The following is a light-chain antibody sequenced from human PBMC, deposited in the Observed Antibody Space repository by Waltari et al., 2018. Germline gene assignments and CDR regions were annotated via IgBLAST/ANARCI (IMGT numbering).Light chain of an antibody. CDR1: SSDVGGYNY. J-gene: IGLJ2*01. Sequence: QSALTQPVSVSGSPGQSITISCTGTSSDVGGYNYVAWYQQHPNKAPKVIISDVAKLPFGVSNRFSGSKSGSTASLTISGLQTEDEAYYYCSSYTTRSILLFGGGTKVTVL. V-gene: IGLV2-14*03. CDR2: DVA. CDR3: SSYTTRSILL.